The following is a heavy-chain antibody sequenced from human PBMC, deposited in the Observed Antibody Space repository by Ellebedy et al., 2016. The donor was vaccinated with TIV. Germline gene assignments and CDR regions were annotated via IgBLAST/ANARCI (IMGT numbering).Heavy chain of an antibody. J-gene: IGHJ4*02. CDR3: ARGDNYYYDSSGYYYTY. D-gene: IGHD3-22*01. Sequence: ASVKVSCKASGYTFTSHYFYWVRQAPGQGLEWMGIINPTTGNSNYAQKFQGRVTMTRDTSTSTVYMELSSLRSEDTAVYYCARGDNYYYDSSGYYYTYWGQGTLVTVSS. CDR2: INPTTGNS. CDR1: GYTFTSHY. V-gene: IGHV1-46*01.